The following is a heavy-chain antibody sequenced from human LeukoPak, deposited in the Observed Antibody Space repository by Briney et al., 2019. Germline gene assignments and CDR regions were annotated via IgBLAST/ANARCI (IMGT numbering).Heavy chain of an antibody. CDR1: GYTFTGYY. CDR3: ARGPQHIVVVTATHRYFDY. CDR2: INPNSGGT. J-gene: IGHJ4*02. Sequence: ASLKVSCKASGYTFTGYYMHWVRQAPGQGLEWMGRINPNSGGTNYAQKFQGRVTMTRDTSISTAYMELSRLRSDDTAVYYCARGPQHIVVVTATHRYFDYWGQGTLVTVSS. D-gene: IGHD2-21*02. V-gene: IGHV1-2*06.